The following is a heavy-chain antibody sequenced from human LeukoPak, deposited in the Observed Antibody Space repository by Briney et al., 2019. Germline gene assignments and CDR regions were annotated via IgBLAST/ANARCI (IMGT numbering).Heavy chain of an antibody. D-gene: IGHD2-21*02. V-gene: IGHV3-74*01. CDR1: GFTFRNFW. Sequence: GGSLRLSCAASGFTFRNFWMHWVRQAPGKGLVWVSRINTDGRSTNYADSVKGRFTISRDNAKNTLYLQMNSLRAEDTAVYYCARDSAYCGGDCYSFDYWGQGTLVTVSS. CDR3: ARDSAYCGGDCYSFDY. CDR2: INTDGRST. J-gene: IGHJ4*02.